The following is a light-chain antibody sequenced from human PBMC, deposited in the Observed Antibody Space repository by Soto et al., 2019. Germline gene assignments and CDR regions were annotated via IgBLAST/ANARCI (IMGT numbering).Light chain of an antibody. CDR1: QSVSSDY. V-gene: IGKV3-20*01. CDR3: QQYGNSPYT. J-gene: IGKJ2*01. Sequence: EIVLTQSPGTLSLSPGERATLSCRASQSVSSDYLSWYQQKPDQAPRLLLYGATNRTAGIPDRFSGSGSGTDFTLTISRLEPEDFAVYSCQQYGNSPYTFGQGTKLEIK. CDR2: GAT.